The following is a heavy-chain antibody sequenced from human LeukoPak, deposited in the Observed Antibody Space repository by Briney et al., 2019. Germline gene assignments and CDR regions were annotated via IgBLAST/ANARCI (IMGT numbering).Heavy chain of an antibody. CDR3: ARRRGDSYGHGPFDY. CDR1: GGSIRNSSFY. CDR2: INHSGST. V-gene: IGHV4-34*01. D-gene: IGHD5-18*01. J-gene: IGHJ4*02. Sequence: PSETLSLTCAVSGGSIRNSSFYWSWIRQPPGKGLEWIGEINHSGSTNYNPSLKSRVTISVDTSKNQFSLKLSSVTAADTAVYYCARRRGDSYGHGPFDYWGQGTLVTVSS.